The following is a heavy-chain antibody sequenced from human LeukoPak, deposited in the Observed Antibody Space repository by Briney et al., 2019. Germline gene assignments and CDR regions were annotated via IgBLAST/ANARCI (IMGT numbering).Heavy chain of an antibody. CDR1: GFTFSSYA. V-gene: IGHV3-53*04. D-gene: IGHD3-10*01. CDR3: ARDGYYYGSEYYYGMDV. J-gene: IGHJ6*02. CDR2: IYSGGST. Sequence: GGSLRLSCAASGFTFSSYAMSWVRQAPGKGLEWVSVIYSGGSTYYADSVKGRFTISRHNSKNTLYLQMNSLRAEDTAVYYCARDGYYYGSEYYYGMDVWGQGTTVTVSS.